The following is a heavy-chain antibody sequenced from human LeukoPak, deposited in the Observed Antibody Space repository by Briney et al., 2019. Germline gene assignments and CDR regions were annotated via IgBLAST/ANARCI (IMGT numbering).Heavy chain of an antibody. J-gene: IGHJ4*02. CDR3: ARLRWLQLQLIFDY. Sequence: SETLSLTCTVSGGSISSYYWSWIRQPPGKGLEWIGYIYYSGSTNYNPSLKSRITISRDTAKNQFSLKLSSVTAADTAVYYCARLRWLQLQLIFDYWGQGTLVTVSS. D-gene: IGHD5-24*01. CDR1: GGSISSYY. V-gene: IGHV4-59*08. CDR2: IYYSGST.